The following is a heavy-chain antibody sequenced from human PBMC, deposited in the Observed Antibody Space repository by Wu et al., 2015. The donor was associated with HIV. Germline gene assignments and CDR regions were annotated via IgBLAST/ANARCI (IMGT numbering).Heavy chain of an antibody. CDR2: ITPMFGKP. CDR3: AKANRIVISGIDYYHQYGMDV. Sequence: QVQLVQSGAEVKKPGSSVKVSCKASGATFGTYGFNWVRQAPGGGLEWMGRITPMFGKPNYAQNFLGRVTITADGSTNTAYMELTSLRSEDTAVYYCAKANRIVISGIDYYHQYGMDVVGPKGPTVTV. CDR1: GATFGTYG. V-gene: IGHV1-69*13. J-gene: IGHJ6*02. D-gene: IGHD1-26*01.